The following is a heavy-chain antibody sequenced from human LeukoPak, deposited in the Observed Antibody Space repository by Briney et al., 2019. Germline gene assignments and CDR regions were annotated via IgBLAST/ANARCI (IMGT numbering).Heavy chain of an antibody. CDR1: GFTFSSYW. V-gene: IGHV3-74*01. CDR3: ARSSAPYYYYGMDV. D-gene: IGHD6-6*01. Sequence: GGSLRLSCAASGFTFSSYWMHWVRQAPGKGLVWVSRINSDGSSTSYADSAKGRFTISRDNAKNTLYLQMNSLRAEDTAVYYCARSSAPYYYYGMDVWGQGTTVTVSS. CDR2: INSDGSST. J-gene: IGHJ6*02.